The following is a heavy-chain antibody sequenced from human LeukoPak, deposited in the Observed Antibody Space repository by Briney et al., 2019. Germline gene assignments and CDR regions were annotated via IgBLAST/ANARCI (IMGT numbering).Heavy chain of an antibody. D-gene: IGHD3-16*01. V-gene: IGHV3-15*05. J-gene: IGHJ4*02. CDR3: ADTGGEVLRDY. CDR1: GFTFINAW. CDR2: IKSKQDGETT. Sequence: GGSLRLSCVTSGFTFINAWMNWVRQAPGKGLEWVGRIKSKQDGETTDYAAPVKGRFTISRDDSKNTLYLQMNSLKIEDTAVYYCADTGGEVLRDYWGQGTLVTVSS.